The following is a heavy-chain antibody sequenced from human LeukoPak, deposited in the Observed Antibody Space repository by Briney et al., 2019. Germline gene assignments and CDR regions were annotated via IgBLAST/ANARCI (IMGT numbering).Heavy chain of an antibody. CDR3: AKAYRYSGYADYFDY. V-gene: IGHV3-23*01. CDR2: IRGNAGTT. Sequence: GGTLRLSCAASGFIFTNYAMIWVRQAPGKGLEWVSSIRGNAGTTYYADSVKGRFNIFRDNSKNMLYLQMNSLRVEDTAVYYCAKAYRYSGYADYFDYWGQGTLVTVSS. D-gene: IGHD5-12*01. J-gene: IGHJ4*02. CDR1: GFIFTNYA.